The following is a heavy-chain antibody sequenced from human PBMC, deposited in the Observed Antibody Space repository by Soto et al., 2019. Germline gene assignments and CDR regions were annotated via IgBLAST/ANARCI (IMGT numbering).Heavy chain of an antibody. CDR3: AKDTPYCSGGSCYSGWFDP. J-gene: IGHJ5*02. Sequence: GGSLRLSCAASGFTFSSYAMSWVRQAPGKGPEWVSAISGSGGSTYYADSVKGRFAISRDNSKNTLYLQMNSLRAEDTAVYYCAKDTPYCSGGSCYSGWFDPWGQGTLVTVSS. CDR1: GFTFSSYA. D-gene: IGHD2-15*01. V-gene: IGHV3-23*01. CDR2: ISGSGGST.